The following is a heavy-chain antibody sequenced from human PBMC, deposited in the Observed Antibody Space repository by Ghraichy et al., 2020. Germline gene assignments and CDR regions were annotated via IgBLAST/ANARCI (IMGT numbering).Heavy chain of an antibody. Sequence: SVKVSCKASGDTFISYSVSWVRQAPGQGLEWMGRILPILGVTDYAQNFQGRVTITADKSTSTAYMELTSLRSEDTAVYYCARSSVPYYYDSSGYHNWFDPWGQGTLVTVSS. CDR2: ILPILGVT. D-gene: IGHD3-22*01. J-gene: IGHJ5*02. V-gene: IGHV1-69*02. CDR1: GDTFISYS. CDR3: ARSSVPYYYDSSGYHNWFDP.